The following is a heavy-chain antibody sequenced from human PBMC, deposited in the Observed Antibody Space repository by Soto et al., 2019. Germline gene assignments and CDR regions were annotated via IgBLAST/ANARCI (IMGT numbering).Heavy chain of an antibody. D-gene: IGHD2-21*02. CDR2: IYYSGGT. CDR3: ARGGACGGDCYSEDAFDI. CDR1: GGSISSGGYS. V-gene: IGHV4-30-2*05. Sequence: SETLCLTCAVSGGSISSGGYSWSWIRQPPGKGLEWIGYIYYSGGTYYNPSLKSRVTISVDTSKNQFSLKLSSVTAADTAVYYCARGGACGGDCYSEDAFDIWGQGTMVTVSS. J-gene: IGHJ3*02.